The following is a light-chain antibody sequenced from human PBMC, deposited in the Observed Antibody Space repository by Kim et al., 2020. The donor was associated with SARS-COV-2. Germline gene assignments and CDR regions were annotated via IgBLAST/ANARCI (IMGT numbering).Light chain of an antibody. J-gene: IGKJ4*01. CDR1: QSIRSY. V-gene: IGKV1-39*01. Sequence: DIQMTQSPSSLYASVGDRVTITCRASQSIRSYVNWYQHKPGKAPNLLIHGASTLQSGVPSRFTGSGSGTDFTLTISSLQPEDFATYYCQQSYIAPRAFGGGTKVDIK. CDR3: QQSYIAPRA. CDR2: GAS.